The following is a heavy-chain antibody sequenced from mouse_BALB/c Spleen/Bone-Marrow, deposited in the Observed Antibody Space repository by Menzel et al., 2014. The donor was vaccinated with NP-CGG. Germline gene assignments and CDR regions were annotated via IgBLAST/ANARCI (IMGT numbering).Heavy chain of an antibody. CDR3: VRAYDSSYAMDY. J-gene: IGHJ4*01. CDR2: ISSGGNYT. Sequence: EVQLQQSGGGLVKPGGSLKLSCAASGFTFSSYAMSWARQSPEKRLEWVAEISSGGNYTYYPDTVTGRFTISRDNATNILYLEMSSLWSDDTAMYYCVRAYDSSYAMDYWGQGTSVTVSS. CDR1: GFTFSSYA. D-gene: IGHD1-1*01. V-gene: IGHV5-9-4*01.